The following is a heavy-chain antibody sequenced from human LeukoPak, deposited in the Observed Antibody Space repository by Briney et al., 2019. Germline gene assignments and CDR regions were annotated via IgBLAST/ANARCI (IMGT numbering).Heavy chain of an antibody. Sequence: AGGSLRLSCAASGFTFNSYAMSWVRQAPGKGLEWVSAISGSGGSTYYADSVKGRFTISRDNSKNTLYLQMNSLRAEDTAVYYCAKEQSVAGPTEVGYWGQETLVTVSS. J-gene: IGHJ4*02. D-gene: IGHD6-19*01. CDR3: AKEQSVAGPTEVGY. CDR2: ISGSGGST. V-gene: IGHV3-23*01. CDR1: GFTFNSYA.